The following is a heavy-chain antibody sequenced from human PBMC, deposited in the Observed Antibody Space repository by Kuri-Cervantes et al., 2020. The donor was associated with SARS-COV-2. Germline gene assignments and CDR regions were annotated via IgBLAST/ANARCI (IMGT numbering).Heavy chain of an antibody. J-gene: IGHJ4*02. D-gene: IGHD3-22*01. Sequence: SETLSLTCAVSGGSISSSNWWSWVRQPPGKGLEWIGEIYHSGSTNYNPSLKSRVTISVDKSKNQFSLKLSSVTAADTAVYYCARGPWMYYYDSSGYPPFDYWGQGTLVTVSS. CDR1: GGSISSSNW. CDR2: IYHSGST. CDR3: ARGPWMYYYDSSGYPPFDY. V-gene: IGHV4-4*02.